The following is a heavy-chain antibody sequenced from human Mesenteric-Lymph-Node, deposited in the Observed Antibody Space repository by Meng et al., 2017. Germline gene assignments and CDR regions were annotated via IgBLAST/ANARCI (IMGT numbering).Heavy chain of an antibody. CDR3: ARRSRGYRSNDY. Sequence: GESLKISCAASGFTFSSYIMHWVRQAPGKGPEWVTAISHDGNTQYYADSVKGRFTISRDNSKNSLYLQMNSLRAEDTAVYYCARRSRGYRSNDYWGQGTLVTVSS. D-gene: IGHD5-18*01. CDR1: GFTFSSYI. CDR2: ISHDGNTQ. V-gene: IGHV3-30*07. J-gene: IGHJ4*02.